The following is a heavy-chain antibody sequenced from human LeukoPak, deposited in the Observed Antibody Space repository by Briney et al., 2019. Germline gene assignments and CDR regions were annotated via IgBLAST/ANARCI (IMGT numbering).Heavy chain of an antibody. CDR3: ARPYSSGWRDAFDI. CDR1: GFTSSIYG. CDR2: IWYDGSNT. D-gene: IGHD6-19*01. Sequence: GGSLRLSCGASGFTSSIYGMHWVRQAPGKGLEWVAVIWYDGSNTYYADSVKGRLTISRDNCKNTLYLQMNSLRTEDTAVYYCARPYSSGWRDAFDIWGQGTMVTVSS. J-gene: IGHJ3*02. V-gene: IGHV3-33*01.